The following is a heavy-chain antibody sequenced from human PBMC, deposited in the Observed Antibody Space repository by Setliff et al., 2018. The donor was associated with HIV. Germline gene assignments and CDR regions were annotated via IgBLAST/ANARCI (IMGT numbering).Heavy chain of an antibody. Sequence: ASVKVSCKASGYTFLNYGISWVRQTPGRGLEWMAWINVGNGNTKTARKFQGRVALTTDTSTSTAHMDLSSLRSEDTAVYYCARDRLGHIDRPYFDYWGQGTLVTVSS. V-gene: IGHV1-18*01. D-gene: IGHD2-21*01. CDR2: INVGNGNT. J-gene: IGHJ4*02. CDR1: GYTFLNYG. CDR3: ARDRLGHIDRPYFDY.